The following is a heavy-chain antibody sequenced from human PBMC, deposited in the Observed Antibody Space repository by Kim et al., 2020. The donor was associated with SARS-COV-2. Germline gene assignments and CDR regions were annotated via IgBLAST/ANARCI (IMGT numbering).Heavy chain of an antibody. D-gene: IGHD3-3*02. J-gene: IGHJ3*02. CDR1: GGTFSSYA. CDR2: IIPIFGTA. V-gene: IGHV1-69*13. Sequence: SVKVSCKASGGTFSSYAISWVRQAPGQGLEWMGGIIPIFGTANYAQKFQGRVTITADESTSTAYMELSSLRSEDTAVYYCARPFAGPGAFDIWGQGTMVTVSS. CDR3: ARPFAGPGAFDI.